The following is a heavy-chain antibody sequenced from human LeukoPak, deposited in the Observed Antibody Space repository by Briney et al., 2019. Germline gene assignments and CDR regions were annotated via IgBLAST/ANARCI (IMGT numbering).Heavy chain of an antibody. CDR2: IYTSGTT. D-gene: IGHD1-14*01. Sequence: SETLSLTCTVSGGPVSSGSYYWSWIRQPAGQGLEWIGRIYTSGTTNYNPSLKSRVTMSVDTSKNQFSLKLSSVTAADTAVYYCATSEGYWGQGTLVTVSS. CDR3: ATSEGY. J-gene: IGHJ4*02. V-gene: IGHV4-61*02. CDR1: GGPVSSGSYY.